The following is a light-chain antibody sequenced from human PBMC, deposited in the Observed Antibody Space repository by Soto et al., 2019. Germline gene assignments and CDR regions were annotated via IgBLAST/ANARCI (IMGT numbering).Light chain of an antibody. J-gene: IGKJ2*01. CDR3: QQRSNWPPT. CDR1: QRVSSY. CDR2: DAS. Sequence: PGERATLSCRASQRVSSYLAWYQQKPGQAPRLLIYDASNRATGIPARFSGSGSGTDFTLTISSLEPEDFAVYYCQQRSNWPPTFGQGTKLDIK. V-gene: IGKV3-11*01.